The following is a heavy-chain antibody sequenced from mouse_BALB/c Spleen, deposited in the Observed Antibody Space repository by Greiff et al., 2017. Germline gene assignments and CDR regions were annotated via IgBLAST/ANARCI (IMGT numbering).Heavy chain of an antibody. CDR1: GFTFSSYT. CDR2: ISNGGGST. D-gene: IGHD1-1*01. Sequence: EVKLEESGGGLVQPGGSLKLSCAASGFTFSSYTMSWVRQTPEKRLEWVAYISNGGGSTYYPDTVKGRFTISRDNAKNTLYLQMSSLKSEDTAMYYCARQAYYYGSSPTAYWGQGTLVTVSA. V-gene: IGHV5-12-2*01. CDR3: ARQAYYYGSSPTAY. J-gene: IGHJ3*01.